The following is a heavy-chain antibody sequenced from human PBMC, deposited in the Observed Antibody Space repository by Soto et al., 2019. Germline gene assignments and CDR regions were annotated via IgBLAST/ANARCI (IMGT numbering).Heavy chain of an antibody. J-gene: IGHJ5*02. V-gene: IGHV4-39*02. Sequence: PSETLSLPCSVSGNSINYNTYYSGWIRQPPGKGLEWVGGIFYTATTYYSPSLKDRVTISVDTSKNSFSLNLTSVTAADTAVYFCARLVVVAPVANAWGQGTLVT. D-gene: IGHD2-2*01. CDR3: ARLVVVAPVANA. CDR1: GNSINYNTYY. CDR2: IFYTATT.